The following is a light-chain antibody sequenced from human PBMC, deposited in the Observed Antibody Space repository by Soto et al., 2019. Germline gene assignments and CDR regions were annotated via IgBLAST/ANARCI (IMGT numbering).Light chain of an antibody. CDR2: GAS. J-gene: IGKJ1*01. Sequence: EIVMTQSPATLSVSPGERATLSCRASQSVSSNLAWYQQKPGQAPRLLIYGASTRATGIPDRFSGSGSGTDFTLIISGVEAEDFAMYYCQQYGDSPWTFGQGTRVDFK. CDR3: QQYGDSPWT. V-gene: IGKV3-15*01. CDR1: QSVSSN.